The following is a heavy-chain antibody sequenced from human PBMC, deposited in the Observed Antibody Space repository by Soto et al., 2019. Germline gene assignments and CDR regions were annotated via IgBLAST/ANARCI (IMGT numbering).Heavy chain of an antibody. CDR3: ARGRVGSTTSFDY. J-gene: IGHJ4*02. Sequence: PGGSLRLSCAASGFAVSSSYMTWVRQAPGKGLEWVSVIYSGGGTYNADSVKGRITLFRDYSKNTLYLQLINLRAEDTAVYYCARGRVGSTTSFDYWGQGTPVTVSS. V-gene: IGHV3-53*01. CDR1: GFAVSSSY. D-gene: IGHD1-26*01. CDR2: IYSGGGT.